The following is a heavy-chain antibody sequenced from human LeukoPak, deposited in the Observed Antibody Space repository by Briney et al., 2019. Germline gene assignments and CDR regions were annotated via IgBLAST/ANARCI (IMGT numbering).Heavy chain of an antibody. Sequence: GGSLRLSCAASGFTFNNYAMNWVRQAPGKGLEWVSSISGGGETTYYADSAKGRFTISRDNSQNTLYLQMNSPRAEDTAVYYCTRDYADYVGYFFFDYWGQGTLVTVSS. CDR1: GFTFNNYA. D-gene: IGHD4-17*01. CDR3: TRDYADYVGYFFFDY. J-gene: IGHJ4*02. V-gene: IGHV3-23*01. CDR2: ISGGGETT.